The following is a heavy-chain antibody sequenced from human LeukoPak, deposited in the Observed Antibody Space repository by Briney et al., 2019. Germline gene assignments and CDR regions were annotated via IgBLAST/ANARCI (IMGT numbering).Heavy chain of an antibody. CDR3: ARDTSTYWYFDL. J-gene: IGHJ2*01. D-gene: IGHD1-26*01. CDR2: ISGSGGST. V-gene: IGHV3-23*01. Sequence: PGGSLRLSCAASGFTFSSYAMSWVRQAPGKGLEWVSAISGSGGSTYYADSVKGRLTISRDNSKNTLYLQMNSLRAEDTAVYYCARDTSTYWYFDLWGRGTLVTVSS. CDR1: GFTFSSYA.